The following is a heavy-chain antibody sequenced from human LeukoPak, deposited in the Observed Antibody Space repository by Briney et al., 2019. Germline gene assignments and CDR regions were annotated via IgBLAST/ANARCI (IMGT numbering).Heavy chain of an antibody. J-gene: IGHJ4*02. CDR3: ATPHYGLVSYYNLDY. Sequence: ASVKVSCKSSGGTFSSYAISWVRQAPGQGLEWMGRITPIFGTTNHAPKFQGRVTITTDESTSTAYMELSSLRTEDTAVYYCATPHYGLVSYYNLDYWGQGTLVTVSS. CDR1: GGTFSSYA. V-gene: IGHV1-69*05. CDR2: ITPIFGTT. D-gene: IGHD3-10*01.